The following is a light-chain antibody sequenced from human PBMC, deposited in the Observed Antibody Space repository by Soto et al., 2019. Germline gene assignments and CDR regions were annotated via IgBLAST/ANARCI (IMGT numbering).Light chain of an antibody. V-gene: IGLV2-8*01. Sequence: QSVLTQPPSASGSPGQSVTISCTGTSSEVGGYNYVSWYQQQPGKANKLMIYEDNKRPLGVPYRFSGSKSCNTASLTVSWLQAEDEADYYCSSYAGSNNLGVFGTGTKVTVL. CDR1: SSEVGGYNY. J-gene: IGLJ1*01. CDR2: EDN. CDR3: SSYAGSNNLGV.